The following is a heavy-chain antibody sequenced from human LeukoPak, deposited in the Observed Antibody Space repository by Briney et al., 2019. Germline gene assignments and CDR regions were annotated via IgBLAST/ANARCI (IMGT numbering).Heavy chain of an antibody. CDR3: AKDNLPVFGVVIVPHFDY. CDR1: GFTFSSYA. D-gene: IGHD3-3*01. CDR2: ISGSGGST. Sequence: GGSLRLSCAASGFTFSSYAMSWVRQAPGKGLEWVSAISGSGGSTYYADSVKGRFTISRDNSKNTLYLRMNSLRAEDTAVYYCAKDNLPVFGVVIVPHFDYWGQGTLVTVSS. J-gene: IGHJ4*02. V-gene: IGHV3-23*01.